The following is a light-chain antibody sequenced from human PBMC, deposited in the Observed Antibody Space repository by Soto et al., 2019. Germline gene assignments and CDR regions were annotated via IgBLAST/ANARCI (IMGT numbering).Light chain of an antibody. CDR3: QQYGSSPDT. CDR2: GAS. CDR1: QSVSSN. Sequence: EIMMTQSPATLSVSPGERATLSCRASQSVSSNLAWYQQKPGQAPRLLIYGASTRATGIPARFSGSGSGTDFTLTISRLEPEDFAVYYCQQYGSSPDTFGQGTRLEI. V-gene: IGKV3-15*01. J-gene: IGKJ5*01.